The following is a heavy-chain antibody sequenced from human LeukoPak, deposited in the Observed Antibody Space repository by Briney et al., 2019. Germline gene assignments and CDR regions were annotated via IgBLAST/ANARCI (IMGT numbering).Heavy chain of an antibody. D-gene: IGHD5-18*01. CDR2: INHSGST. CDR3: AREKGRYSDY. V-gene: IGHV4-34*01. CDR1: GGSFSGYY. Sequence: SETLSLTCAVYGGSFSGYYWSWIRQPPGKGLEWIGEINHSGSTNYNPSLKSRVTISVDTSKHQFSLKLSSVTAADTAVYYCAREKGRYSDYWGQGTLVTVSS. J-gene: IGHJ4*02.